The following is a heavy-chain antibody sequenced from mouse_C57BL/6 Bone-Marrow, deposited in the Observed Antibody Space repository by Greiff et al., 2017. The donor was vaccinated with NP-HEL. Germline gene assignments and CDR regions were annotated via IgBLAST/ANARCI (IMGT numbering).Heavy chain of an antibody. J-gene: IGHJ4*01. CDR3: ATGGFNYFYYAMDY. CDR1: GFTFSSYA. V-gene: IGHV5-4*03. D-gene: IGHD1-1*01. CDR2: ISDGGSYT. Sequence: DVMLVESGGGLVKPGGSLKLSCAASGFTFSSYAMSWVRQTPEKRLEWVATISDGGSYTYYPDNVKGRFTISRDNAKNNLYLQMSHLKSEDTAMYYCATGGFNYFYYAMDYWGQGTSVTVSS.